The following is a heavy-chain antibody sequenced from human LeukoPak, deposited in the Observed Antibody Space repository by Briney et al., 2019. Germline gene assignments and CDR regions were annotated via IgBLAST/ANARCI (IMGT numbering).Heavy chain of an antibody. V-gene: IGHV4-30-2*01. CDR2: IYHSGST. J-gene: IGHJ4*02. Sequence: SETLSLTCTVSGGSISSGGYYWSWIRQPPGKGLEWIGYIYHSGSTYYNPSLKSRVTISVDRSKNQFSLKLSSVTAADTAVYYCARPNGGDYVYWGQGTLVTVSS. D-gene: IGHD4-17*01. CDR3: ARPNGGDYVY. CDR1: GGSISSGGYY.